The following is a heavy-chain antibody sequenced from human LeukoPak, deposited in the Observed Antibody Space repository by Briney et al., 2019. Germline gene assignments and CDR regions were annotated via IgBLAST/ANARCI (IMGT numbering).Heavy chain of an antibody. Sequence: GGSLRLSCAASGFTFSSYWMSWVRQAPGKGLEWVANIKQGGSEKYYVDSVKGRFTISRDNAKNSLYLQMNSLRAEETAVYYCARTEDSSSWYRDDAFDIWGQGTMVTVSS. D-gene: IGHD6-13*01. CDR2: IKQGGSEK. J-gene: IGHJ3*02. V-gene: IGHV3-7*01. CDR3: ARTEDSSSWYRDDAFDI. CDR1: GFTFSSYW.